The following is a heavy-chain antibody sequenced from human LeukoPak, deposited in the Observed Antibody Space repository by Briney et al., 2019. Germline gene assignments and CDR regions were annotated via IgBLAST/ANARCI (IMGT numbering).Heavy chain of an antibody. D-gene: IGHD1-26*01. CDR3: ARQIVGAADY. CDR1: GFIFNGYW. CDR2: INSDGSST. V-gene: IGHV3-74*01. J-gene: IGHJ4*02. Sequence: PGGSLRLSCAASGFIFNGYWMNWVRQAPGKGLVWVSRINSDGSSTTYADSVKGRFTISRDNAKKTLYLQMNSLRAEDTALYFCARQIVGAADYWGQGTLVTVSS.